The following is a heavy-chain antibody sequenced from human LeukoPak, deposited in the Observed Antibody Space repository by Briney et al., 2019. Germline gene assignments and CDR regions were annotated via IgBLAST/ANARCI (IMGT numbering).Heavy chain of an antibody. J-gene: IGHJ4*02. CDR1: GFTFSDYY. CDR2: ISSSGSTI. D-gene: IGHD1-26*01. Sequence: PGGSLRLSCAASGFTFSDYYMSWIRQAPGKGLEWVSYISSSGSTIYYADSVKGRFTISRDNAKNSLYLQMKSLRAEHTAVYYCAANEWELLLSDYWGQGTLVTVSS. V-gene: IGHV3-11*01. CDR3: AANEWELLLSDY.